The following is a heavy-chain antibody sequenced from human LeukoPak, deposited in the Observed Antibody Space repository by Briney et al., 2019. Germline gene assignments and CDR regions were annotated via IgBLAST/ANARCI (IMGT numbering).Heavy chain of an antibody. CDR3: AKGMRITMIVAGGDDAFDI. D-gene: IGHD3-22*01. J-gene: IGHJ3*02. CDR1: GFSFSTSG. V-gene: IGHV3-30*02. CDR2: IQYDESYK. Sequence: GGSLRLSCAASGFSFSTSGMHWVRQAPGKGLEWVAFIQYDESYKYYVDSVKGRFTISRDNSKNTLYLQMNSLRAEDTAVYYCAKGMRITMIVAGGDDAFDIWGQGTMVTVSS.